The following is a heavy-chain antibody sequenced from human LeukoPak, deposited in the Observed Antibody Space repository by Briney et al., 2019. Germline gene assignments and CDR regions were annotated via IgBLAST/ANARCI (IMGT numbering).Heavy chain of an antibody. CDR3: ARPTSGSAGADAFDI. Sequence: ASVKVSCKASGYTFTGYYMHWVRQAPGQGLEWMGWINPNSGGTNYAQKFQGRVTMTRDTSISTAYMELSRLRSDDTAVYYCARPTSGSAGADAFDIWGQGTMVTVSS. CDR2: INPNSGGT. J-gene: IGHJ3*02. CDR1: GYTFTGYY. V-gene: IGHV1-2*02. D-gene: IGHD1-26*01.